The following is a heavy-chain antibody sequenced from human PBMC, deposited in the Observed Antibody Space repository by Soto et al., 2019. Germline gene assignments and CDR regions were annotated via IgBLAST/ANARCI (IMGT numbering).Heavy chain of an antibody. CDR1: GYKFTEFD. V-gene: IGHV1-8*01. J-gene: IGHJ4*02. CDR2: MNTNTGNT. Sequence: QVLLVQSGADVKKPGASVKVSCKTSGYKFTEFDINWARQAPGQGLEWMGWMNTNTGNTGYAQKFQGRVTMTRDTSISTAYMELRRLRSEDTAVYYCARVVRFFGGHAGYWGQGTLVTVSS. CDR3: ARVVRFFGGHAGY. D-gene: IGHD3-3*01.